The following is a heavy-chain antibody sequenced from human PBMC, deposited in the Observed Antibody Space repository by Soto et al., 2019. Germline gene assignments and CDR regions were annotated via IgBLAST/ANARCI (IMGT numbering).Heavy chain of an antibody. CDR3: AKDLFNDFWSGYYSGGMDV. J-gene: IGHJ6*02. V-gene: IGHV3-23*01. D-gene: IGHD3-3*01. CDR1: GFTVSSNY. CDR2: ISGSGGST. Sequence: PGGSLRLSCAASGFTVSSNYMSWVRQAPGKGLEWVSAISGSGGSTYYADSVKGRFTISRDNSKNTLYLQMNSLRAEDTAVYYCAKDLFNDFWSGYYSGGMDVWGQGTTVTVS.